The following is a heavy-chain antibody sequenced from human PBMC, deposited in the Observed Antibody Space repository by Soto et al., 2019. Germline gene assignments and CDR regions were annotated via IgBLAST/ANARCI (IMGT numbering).Heavy chain of an antibody. CDR3: ARGVKQQPYNWFDP. CDR2: INAGNGNT. J-gene: IGHJ5*02. D-gene: IGHD6-13*01. Sequence: ASVKVSCKASGYTFTSYAMHWVRQAPGQRLEWMGWINAGNGNTKYSQKFQGRVTITRDTSASTAYMELSSLRSEDTAVYYCARGVKQQPYNWFDPWGQGTLVTVSS. CDR1: GYTFTSYA. V-gene: IGHV1-3*01.